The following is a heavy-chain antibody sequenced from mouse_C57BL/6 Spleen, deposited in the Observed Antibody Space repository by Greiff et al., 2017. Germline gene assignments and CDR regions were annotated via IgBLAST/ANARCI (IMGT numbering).Heavy chain of an antibody. Sequence: QVHVKQSGAELMKPGASVKLSCTATGYTFTGSCIEWVKPRPGHGLEWIGDILPGSGSTNYNEKFKGKSTFTADTSSNTAYLQLSSLTTEDSAIYYGGRGTTVVATDYAMDYWGQGTSVTVSS. CDR2: ILPGSGST. CDR3: GRGTTVVATDYAMDY. J-gene: IGHJ4*01. D-gene: IGHD1-1*01. V-gene: IGHV1-9*01. CDR1: GYTFTGSC.